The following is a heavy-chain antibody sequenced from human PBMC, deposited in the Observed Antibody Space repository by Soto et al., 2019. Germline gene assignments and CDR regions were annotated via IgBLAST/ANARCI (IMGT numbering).Heavy chain of an antibody. CDR3: ARSFYGYAFDI. CDR2: ISSSGSTI. J-gene: IGHJ3*02. Sequence: GSLRLSCAASGFTFSSYEMNWVRQAPGKGLEWVSYISSSGSTIYYADSVKGRFTISRDNAKNSLYLQMNSLRAEDTAVYYCARSFYGYAFDIWGQGTMVTVSS. CDR1: GFTFSSYE. D-gene: IGHD5-18*01. V-gene: IGHV3-48*03.